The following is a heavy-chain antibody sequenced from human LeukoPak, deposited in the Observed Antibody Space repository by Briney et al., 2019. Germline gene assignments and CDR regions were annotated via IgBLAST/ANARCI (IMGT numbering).Heavy chain of an antibody. V-gene: IGHV3-7*01. Sequence: GGSRRLSCEASGFSMSVYWMSWARQAPGKGLEWVGNIKQDGSERNYVDSVKGRFTISRDNAKKSLYLQMNSLRAEDTAVYYCARDWGAYYHFFDYWGQGTLVTVSS. CDR1: GFSMSVYW. CDR3: ARDWGAYYHFFDY. J-gene: IGHJ4*02. D-gene: IGHD3-22*01. CDR2: IKQDGSER.